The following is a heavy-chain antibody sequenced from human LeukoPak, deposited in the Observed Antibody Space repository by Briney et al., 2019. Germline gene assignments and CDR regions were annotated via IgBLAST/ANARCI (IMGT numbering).Heavy chain of an antibody. V-gene: IGHV4-30-4*08. D-gene: IGHD2-15*01. CDR3: ASLGYCSGGSCYGSFDY. J-gene: IGHJ4*02. CDR1: GGSISNYY. CDR2: IYYSGST. Sequence: PSETLSLTCTVSGGSISNYYWSWIRQPPGKGLEWIGYIYYSGSTYYNPSLKSRVTISVDTSKNQFSLKLSSVTAADTAVYYCASLGYCSGGSCYGSFDYWGQGTLVTVSS.